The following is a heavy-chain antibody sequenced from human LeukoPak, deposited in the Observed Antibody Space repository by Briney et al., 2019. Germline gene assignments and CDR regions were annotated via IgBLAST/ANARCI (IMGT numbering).Heavy chain of an antibody. V-gene: IGHV3-23*01. CDR1: GFTFNNNA. Sequence: GGSLRLSCAPSGFTFNNNAMSWVRQAPGKGLEWVSAINGGGDATEYADSVKGRFTISRDNSKNTLYLQMNSLRPDDTAVYYCARCTASCYANAFDVWGQGTLLTVSS. J-gene: IGHJ3*01. CDR2: INGGGDAT. D-gene: IGHD2-2*01. CDR3: ARCTASCYANAFDV.